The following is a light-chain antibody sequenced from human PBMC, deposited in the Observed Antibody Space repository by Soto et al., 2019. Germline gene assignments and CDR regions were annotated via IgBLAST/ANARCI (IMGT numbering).Light chain of an antibody. J-gene: IGKJ3*01. Sequence: EIVLTQSPATLSLSPGERATLSCRASQSVSSYLAWYQQKPGQAPRLLIYDASSRATGIPARFSGSGSGTHFTLTISSLEPEDFAVYYCHQRSNLFTLGPGTKVDIK. CDR3: HQRSNLFT. CDR2: DAS. V-gene: IGKV3-11*01. CDR1: QSVSSY.